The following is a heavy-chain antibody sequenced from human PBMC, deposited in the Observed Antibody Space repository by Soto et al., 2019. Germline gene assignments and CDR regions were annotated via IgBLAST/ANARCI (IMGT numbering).Heavy chain of an antibody. Sequence: QVQLVQSGAEVKKPGSSVKVSCKASGGTFSSYAISWVRQAPGQGLEWMGGIIPILGTANYAQKFQGRVTITADESTSTAYMELSSLRSEDTAVYYCALTGTAMPDDAFDIWGQGTMVTVSS. D-gene: IGHD5-18*01. V-gene: IGHV1-69*01. J-gene: IGHJ3*02. CDR1: GGTFSSYA. CDR3: ALTGTAMPDDAFDI. CDR2: IIPILGTA.